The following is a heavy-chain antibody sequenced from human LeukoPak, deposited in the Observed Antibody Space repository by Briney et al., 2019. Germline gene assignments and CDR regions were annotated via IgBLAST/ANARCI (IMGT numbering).Heavy chain of an antibody. J-gene: IGHJ4*02. CDR2: MNPNSGNT. Sequence: ASVKVSCKASGYTFTSYDINWVRQATGQGLEWMGWMNPNSGNTGYAQKFQGRVTITRNTSISTAYMELSSLRSEDTAVYYCARGPMYSSSSGSDYWGQGTLVTVSS. CDR1: GYTFTSYD. CDR3: ARGPMYSSSSGSDY. D-gene: IGHD6-6*01. V-gene: IGHV1-8*03.